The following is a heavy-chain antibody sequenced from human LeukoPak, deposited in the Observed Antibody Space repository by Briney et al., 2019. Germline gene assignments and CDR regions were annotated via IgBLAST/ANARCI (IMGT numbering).Heavy chain of an antibody. V-gene: IGHV1-18*01. Sequence: ASVKVSCKASGYTFTSYGISWVRQAPGQGLEWMGWISAYNGNTNYAQKLQGRVTMTTDTSTSTAYMELRSLRSDDTAVYYCAREGYSSGWYSVDYYYYYGMDVWGQGTTVTVSS. CDR3: AREGYSSGWYSVDYYYYYGMDV. CDR1: GYTFTSYG. D-gene: IGHD6-19*01. J-gene: IGHJ6*02. CDR2: ISAYNGNT.